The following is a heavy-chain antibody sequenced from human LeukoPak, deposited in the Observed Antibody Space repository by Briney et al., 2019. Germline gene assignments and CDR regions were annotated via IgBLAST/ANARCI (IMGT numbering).Heavy chain of an antibody. CDR2: INPSGGST. J-gene: IGHJ4*02. D-gene: IGHD3-22*01. CDR1: GYDSTSYY. Sequence: ASVKVSCKASGYDSTSYYMHWVRQAPGQGLEWMGIINPSGGSTSYAQKFQGRVTMTRATSTSTVYMKLRSMRSEDTAVYNCARGGSPYYYDSSGYYYCDYWGQGTLVTVSS. V-gene: IGHV1-46*01. CDR3: ARGGSPYYYDSSGYYYCDY.